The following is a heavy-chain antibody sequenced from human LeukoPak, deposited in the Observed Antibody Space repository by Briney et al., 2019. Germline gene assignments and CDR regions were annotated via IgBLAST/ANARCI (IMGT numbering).Heavy chain of an antibody. Sequence: GESLKISCKGFGYSFTNYWIGWVRQMPGKGLEWMGIIYPGDSDSRYSPSFQGQVTFSADKSISTAYLQWSSLKASDTAMYYCARHSSSSMGRVPPYYYYYMDVWGKGTTLTVSS. CDR2: IYPGDSDS. CDR1: GYSFTNYW. CDR3: ARHSSSSMGRVPPYYYYYMDV. V-gene: IGHV5-51*01. J-gene: IGHJ6*03. D-gene: IGHD6-6*01.